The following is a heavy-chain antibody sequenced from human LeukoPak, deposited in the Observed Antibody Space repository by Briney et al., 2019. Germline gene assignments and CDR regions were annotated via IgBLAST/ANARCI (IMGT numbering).Heavy chain of an antibody. CDR3: AKGKARAIPATAKAYYYLDV. D-gene: IGHD6-13*01. Sequence: PGGSLRLSCAASGFTFSDYYMSWIRQAPGKGLEWVSYISSSGSTIYYADSVKGRFTISRDNAKNSLYLQMNSLRAEDTAMYYCAKGKARAIPATAKAYYYLDVWGTGTTVTVSS. CDR2: ISSSGSTI. J-gene: IGHJ6*03. V-gene: IGHV3-11*01. CDR1: GFTFSDYY.